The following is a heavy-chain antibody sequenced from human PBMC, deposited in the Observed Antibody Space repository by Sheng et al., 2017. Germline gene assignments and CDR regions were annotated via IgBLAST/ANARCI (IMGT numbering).Heavy chain of an antibody. V-gene: IGHV3-30*04. CDR3: ATDFWSGYYLDY. Sequence: QVQLVESGGGVVQPGRSLRLSCAASGFTFSSYAMHWVRQAPGKGLEWVAVISYDGSNKYYADSVKGRFTISRDNSKNTLYLQMNSLRAEDTAVYYCATDFWSGYYLDYWAREPWSPSPQ. J-gene: IGHJ4*02. D-gene: IGHD3-3*01. CDR1: GFTFSSYA. CDR2: ISYDGSNK.